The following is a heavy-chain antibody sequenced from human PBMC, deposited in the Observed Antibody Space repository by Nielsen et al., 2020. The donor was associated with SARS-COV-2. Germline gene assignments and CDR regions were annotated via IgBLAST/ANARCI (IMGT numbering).Heavy chain of an antibody. CDR1: GFTFDDYA. Sequence: GGSLRLSCAASGFTFDDYAMHWVRQAPGKGLEWVSGISWNSGSIGYADSVKGRFTISRDNAKNSLYLQMNSLRAEDTALYYCAKAMWWGIAAAGNYFDYWGQGTLVTVSS. CDR2: ISWNSGSI. CDR3: AKAMWWGIAAAGNYFDY. V-gene: IGHV3-9*01. J-gene: IGHJ4*02. D-gene: IGHD6-13*01.